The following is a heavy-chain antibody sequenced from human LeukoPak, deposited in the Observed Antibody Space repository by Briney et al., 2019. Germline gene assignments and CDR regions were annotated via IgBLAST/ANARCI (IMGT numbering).Heavy chain of an antibody. Sequence: ASVKVPCKVSGYTLTELSMHWVRQAPGKGLEWMGGFDPEDGETIYAQKFQGRVTMTEDTSTDTAYMELSSLRSEDTAVYYCAIGRQAQLWFRLGYFDYWGQETLVTVSS. J-gene: IGHJ4*02. V-gene: IGHV1-24*01. CDR3: AIGRQAQLWFRLGYFDY. D-gene: IGHD5-18*01. CDR1: GYTLTELS. CDR2: FDPEDGET.